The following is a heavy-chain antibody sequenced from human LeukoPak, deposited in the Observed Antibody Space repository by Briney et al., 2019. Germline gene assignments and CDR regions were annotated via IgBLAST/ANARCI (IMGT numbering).Heavy chain of an antibody. Sequence: GGSPRASRVGSGYAFGDYGLSGVRQAPGKGLEWVGFIRSGIYGGTAEYAASVKGRFTISRDDSKSIAYLEMNNLKTEDTAVFYCSRDPGGECSHTLYYAKYGGQETLVTVSS. CDR1: GYAFGDYG. CDR2: IRSGIYGGTA. J-gene: IGHJ4*02. V-gene: IGHV3-49*04. D-gene: IGHD2-2*01. CDR3: SRDPGGECSHTLYYAKY.